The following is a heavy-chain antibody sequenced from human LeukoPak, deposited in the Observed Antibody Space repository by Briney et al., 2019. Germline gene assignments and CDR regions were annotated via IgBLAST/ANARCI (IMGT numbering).Heavy chain of an antibody. CDR2: INHSGST. CDR3: ARAFCCSGGSCYSLSDYFDY. D-gene: IGHD2-15*01. V-gene: IGHV4-34*01. CDR1: GGSFSGYY. Sequence: SETPSLTCAIYGGSFSGYYWSWIRQPPGKGLEWIGEINHSGSTNYNPSLKSRVTISVDTSKNQFSLKLSSVTAADTAVYYCARAFCCSGGSCYSLSDYFDYWGQGTLVTVSS. J-gene: IGHJ4*02.